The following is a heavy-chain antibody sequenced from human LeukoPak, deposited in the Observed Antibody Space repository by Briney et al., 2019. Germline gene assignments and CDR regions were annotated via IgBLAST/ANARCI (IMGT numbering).Heavy chain of an antibody. CDR1: GYSISSGDY. D-gene: IGHD3-3*01. CDR3: ARVPSDDDFWSGYSPYFDY. J-gene: IGHJ4*02. CDR2: IYHSGRT. V-gene: IGHV4-38-2*02. Sequence: PSETLSLTCTISGYSISSGDYWGWIRQPPGKGLEWIGSIYHSGRTYYNPSLKSRVTISVDTSKNQVSLILTSVTAADTAVYYCARVPSDDDFWSGYSPYFDYWGQGNLVTVSS.